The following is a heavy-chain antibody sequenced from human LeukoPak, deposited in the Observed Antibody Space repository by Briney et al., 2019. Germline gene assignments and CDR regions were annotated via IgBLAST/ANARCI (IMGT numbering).Heavy chain of an antibody. CDR2: IWYDGSNK. V-gene: IGHV3-33*08. J-gene: IGHJ4*02. CDR1: GFTFSSYW. CDR3: ARDSSSWTPAFDY. Sequence: PGGSLRLSCAASGFTFSSYWMHWVRQAPGKGLEWVAVIWYDGSNKYYADSVKGRFTISRDNSKNTLYLQMNSLRAEDTAVYYCARDSSSWTPAFDYWGQGTLVTVSS. D-gene: IGHD6-13*01.